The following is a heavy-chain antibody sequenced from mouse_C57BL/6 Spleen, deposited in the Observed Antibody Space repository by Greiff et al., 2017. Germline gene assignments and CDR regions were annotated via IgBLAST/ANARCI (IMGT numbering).Heavy chain of an antibody. Sequence: VQLQQPGTELVKPGASVKLSCKASGYTFTSYWMHWVKQRPGQGLEWIGNIIPSNGGTNYNVKFTSKATLTVDKSTSTAYMLLSSLTSEASAVCYSASSPTTVVARYFDYWGQGTTLTVSS. D-gene: IGHD1-1*01. V-gene: IGHV1-53*01. CDR3: ASSPTTVVARYFDY. CDR2: IIPSNGGT. CDR1: GYTFTSYW. J-gene: IGHJ2*01.